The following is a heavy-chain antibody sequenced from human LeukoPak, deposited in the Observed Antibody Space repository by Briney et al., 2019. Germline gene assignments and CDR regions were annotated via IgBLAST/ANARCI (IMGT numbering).Heavy chain of an antibody. J-gene: IGHJ3*02. D-gene: IGHD1-26*01. CDR2: IYYSGST. V-gene: IGHV4-59*12. CDR3: ARAYSGGELLDAFDI. Sequence: SETLSLTCTVSGGSISSYYWSWIRQPPGKGLEWIGYIYYSGSTNYNPSLKSRVTMSVDTSKNQFSLKLSSVTAADTAVYYCARAYSGGELLDAFDIWGQGTMVTVSS. CDR1: GGSISSYY.